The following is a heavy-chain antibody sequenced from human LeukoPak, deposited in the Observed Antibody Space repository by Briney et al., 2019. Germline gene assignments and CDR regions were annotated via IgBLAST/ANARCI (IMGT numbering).Heavy chain of an antibody. D-gene: IGHD2-2*01. CDR1: GFTFSSYA. CDR2: ISGSGGST. CDR3: AKGVVVVPDPYYMDV. V-gene: IGHV3-23*01. Sequence: GGSLRLSCAASGFTFSSYAMSWVRQAPGKGLEWVSAISGSGGSTYYADSVKGRFTISRDNSKNTLYLQMNSLRAEDTAVYYCAKGVVVVPDPYYMDVWGKGTTVTVSS. J-gene: IGHJ6*03.